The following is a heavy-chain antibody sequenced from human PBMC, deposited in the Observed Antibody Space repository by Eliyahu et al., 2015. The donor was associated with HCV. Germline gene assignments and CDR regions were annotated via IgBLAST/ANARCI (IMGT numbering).Heavy chain of an antibody. CDR3: ARVDTAGGHYYGMDV. D-gene: IGHD6-13*01. CDR1: GGSISSGSYY. CDR2: IYSSGTT. J-gene: IGHJ6*02. Sequence: QVQLEESGPGLVKPSQTLSLTCTVSGGSISSGSYYWNWIRQPAGKGLEWIGRIYSSGTTNYKPSLKSRVTISLDTSKNQFSLKLSSVTAADTAVYYCARVDTAGGHYYGMDVWGQGTTVTVSS. V-gene: IGHV4-61*02.